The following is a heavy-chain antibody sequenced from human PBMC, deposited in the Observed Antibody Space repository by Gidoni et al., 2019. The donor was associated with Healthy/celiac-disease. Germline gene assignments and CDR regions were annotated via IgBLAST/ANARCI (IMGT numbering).Heavy chain of an antibody. CDR3: AKDQRFRKWELLLRQEFDY. D-gene: IGHD1-26*01. CDR2: ISGSGGST. Sequence: EVQLLESGGGLVQPGGSLRLSCAASGFTFSRYAMSWVRQAPGKGLEWVSAISGSGGSTYYADSVKGRFTISRDNSKNTLYLQMNSLRAEDTAVYYCAKDQRFRKWELLLRQEFDYWGQGTLVTVSS. J-gene: IGHJ4*02. CDR1: GFTFSRYA. V-gene: IGHV3-23*01.